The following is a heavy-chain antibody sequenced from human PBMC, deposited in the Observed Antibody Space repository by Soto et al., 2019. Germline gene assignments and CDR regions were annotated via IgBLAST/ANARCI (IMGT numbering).Heavy chain of an antibody. J-gene: IGHJ6*02. CDR1: GFTFSSYG. V-gene: IGHV3-30*18. D-gene: IGHD2-2*01. CDR2: ISYDGSNK. CDR3: AKGYCSSTSCPRLAYYYGMDV. Sequence: GGSLRLSCAASGFTFSSYGMHWVRQAPGKGLEWVAVISYDGSNKYYADSVKGRFTISRDNSKNTLYLQMNSLRAEDTAVYYCAKGYCSSTSCPRLAYYYGMDVWGQGTTVTVSS.